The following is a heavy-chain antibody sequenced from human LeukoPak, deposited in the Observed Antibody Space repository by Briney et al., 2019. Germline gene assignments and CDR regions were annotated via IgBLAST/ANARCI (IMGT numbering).Heavy chain of an antibody. D-gene: IGHD3-22*01. CDR2: INSDGSST. J-gene: IGHJ3*02. CDR1: GFTFSSYW. V-gene: IGHV3-74*01. Sequence: PGGSLRLSCAASGFTFSSYWMHWVRQAPGKGLVWVSRINSDGSSTSYADSVKGRFTISRDNAKNTLYLQMNSLRAEDTAVYYCAREGYYDSSGYRLNAFDIWGQGTMVTVSS. CDR3: AREGYYDSSGYRLNAFDI.